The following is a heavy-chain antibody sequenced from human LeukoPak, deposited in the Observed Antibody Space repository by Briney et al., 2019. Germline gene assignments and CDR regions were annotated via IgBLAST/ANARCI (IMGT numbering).Heavy chain of an antibody. CDR1: GFTFNNYS. J-gene: IGHJ6*03. CDR3: ARDPYSGNYGNYYYYYMDV. D-gene: IGHD1-26*01. CDR2: ITSSGTYI. V-gene: IGHV3-21*01. Sequence: GGSLRLSCATSGFTFNNYSMNWVRQAPGRALEWVSSITSSGTYIFYADSVKGRFTISRDNAKNSLYLQMNSLGPEDTAVYYCARDPYSGNYGNYYYYYMDVWGKGTTVTISS.